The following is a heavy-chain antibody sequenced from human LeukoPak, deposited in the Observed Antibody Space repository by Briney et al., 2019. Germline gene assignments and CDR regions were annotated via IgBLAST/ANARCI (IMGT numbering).Heavy chain of an antibody. CDR1: GFTFSSYW. J-gene: IGHJ6*02. CDR2: IKQDGSEK. CDR3: ARFRSSWTSYGMDV. D-gene: IGHD6-13*01. Sequence: GGSLRLSCAASGFTFSSYWMSWVRQAPGKGLEWVANIKQDGSEKYYVDSVKGRFTVSRDNAKNSLYLQMNSLRAEDTAVYYCARFRSSWTSYGMDVWGQGTTVTVSS. V-gene: IGHV3-7*01.